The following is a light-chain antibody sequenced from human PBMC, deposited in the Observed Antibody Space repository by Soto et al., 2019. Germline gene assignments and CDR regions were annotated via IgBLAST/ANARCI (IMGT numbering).Light chain of an antibody. V-gene: IGKV1-39*01. CDR1: QNISNY. CDR3: QQSYSKPRLT. J-gene: IGKJ3*01. CDR2: AAS. Sequence: DMQMTQSPSSLSASVGDRVSITCRSSQNISNYLHWYQQRPGKAPKLLIYAASNLRSGVPSRFSGSGSGTDFTLPLSSLQSEDFATYYCQQSYSKPRLTFGPGTRVEIK.